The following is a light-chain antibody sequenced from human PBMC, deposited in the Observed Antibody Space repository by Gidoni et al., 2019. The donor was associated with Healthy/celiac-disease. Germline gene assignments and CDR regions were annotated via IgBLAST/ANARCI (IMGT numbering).Light chain of an antibody. J-gene: IGKJ4*01. CDR1: QRVSSY. V-gene: IGKV3-11*01. Sequence: IVLTQSPATLSLSPGERSTPSCRASQRVSSYLAWYQQKPGQAPRLLIYDASNRATGIPARFSGSGSGTDFTLTISSLEPEDFAVYYCQQRSNWPGTFGGGTKVEIK. CDR2: DAS. CDR3: QQRSNWPGT.